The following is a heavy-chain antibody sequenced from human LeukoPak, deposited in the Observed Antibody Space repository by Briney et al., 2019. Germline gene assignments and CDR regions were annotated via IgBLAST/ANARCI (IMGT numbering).Heavy chain of an antibody. V-gene: IGHV3-53*01. Sequence: GGSLRLSCAASGFTVSSNYMSWVRQAPGEGLEWVSVIYSGGSTYYADSVKGRFTISRDNSKNTLYLQMNSLRAEDTAVYYCARGDYYDSSGYFYWGQGTLVTVSS. D-gene: IGHD3-22*01. J-gene: IGHJ4*02. CDR2: IYSGGST. CDR1: GFTVSSNY. CDR3: ARGDYYDSSGYFY.